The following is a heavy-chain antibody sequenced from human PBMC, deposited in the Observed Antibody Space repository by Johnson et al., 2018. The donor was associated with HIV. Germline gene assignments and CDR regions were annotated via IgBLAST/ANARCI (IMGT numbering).Heavy chain of an antibody. J-gene: IGHJ3*02. CDR1: GFTFTNAW. CDR3: AREAYCSGGSCYDAFDI. D-gene: IGHD2-15*01. V-gene: IGHV3-15*01. Sequence: VQLVESGGGLVKPGGSLRLSCAASGFTFTNAWMHWVRQAPGKGLEWVGRIKRKTDGETTDYTTPVKGRFTISRDNSKNTLYLQMNSLRAEDTAVYYCAREAYCSGGSCYDAFDIWGQGTMVTVSS. CDR2: IKRKTDGETT.